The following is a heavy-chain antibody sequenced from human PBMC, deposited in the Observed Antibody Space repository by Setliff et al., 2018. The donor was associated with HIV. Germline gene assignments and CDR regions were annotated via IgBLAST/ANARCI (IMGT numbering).Heavy chain of an antibody. Sequence: NPSETLSLTCSVSGGSLSSSYWSWIRQPPGKGLEWIGYIYYSGSTNYNPSLKSRVTISVDTSKNQFSLKLRSVTAADTAIYYCARVDGYTLRIDYWGLGTLVTVSS. CDR3: ARVDGYTLRIDY. J-gene: IGHJ4*02. D-gene: IGHD5-12*01. V-gene: IGHV4-59*01. CDR1: GGSLSSSY. CDR2: IYYSGST.